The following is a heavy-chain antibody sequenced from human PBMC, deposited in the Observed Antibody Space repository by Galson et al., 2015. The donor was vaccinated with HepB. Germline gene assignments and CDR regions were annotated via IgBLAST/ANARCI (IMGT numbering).Heavy chain of an antibody. CDR1: GGTFTSYA. CDR2: INTNTGNP. D-gene: IGHD3-9*01. Sequence: SVKVSCKASGGTFTSYAMNWVRQAPGQGLEWMGWINTNTGNPTYAQGFTGRFVFSLDTSVSTAYLQICSLKAEDTAVYYCARDLHTLRYFGWSYYYYYGMDVWGQGTTVTVSS. V-gene: IGHV7-4-1*01. J-gene: IGHJ6*02. CDR3: ARDLHTLRYFGWSYYYYYGMDV.